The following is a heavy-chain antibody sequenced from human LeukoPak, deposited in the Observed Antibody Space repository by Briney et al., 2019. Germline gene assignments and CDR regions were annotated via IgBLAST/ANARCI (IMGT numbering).Heavy chain of an antibody. Sequence: GGSLRLSCAAPGLTVSSNYMSWVRQAPGKGLEWVSVFYGGGTTYYADSVKGRFTISRDNSKNTLYLQMNSLRAEDTAVYYCASLDSLVRGVQFDYWGQGTLVTVSS. D-gene: IGHD3-10*01. V-gene: IGHV3-53*01. CDR2: FYGGGTT. CDR3: ASLDSLVRGVQFDY. J-gene: IGHJ4*02. CDR1: GLTVSSNY.